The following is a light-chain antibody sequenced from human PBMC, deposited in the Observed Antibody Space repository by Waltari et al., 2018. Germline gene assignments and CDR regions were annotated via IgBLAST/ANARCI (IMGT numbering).Light chain of an antibody. V-gene: IGKV2-30*01. CDR3: MQATHWPVT. J-gene: IGKJ5*01. Sequence: DVGLTQSPLSLPVTLGQPDSISCRASQSPVYTDGISYLNWFHQRPGQAPRRLIYKVSIRDSGAPDRFSGSGSGTDFTLMISSVEADDVGVYFCMQATHWPVTFGQGTRLE. CDR2: KVS. CDR1: QSPVYTDGISY.